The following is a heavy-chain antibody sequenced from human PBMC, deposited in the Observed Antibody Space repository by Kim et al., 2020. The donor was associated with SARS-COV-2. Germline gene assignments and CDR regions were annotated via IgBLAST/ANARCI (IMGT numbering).Heavy chain of an antibody. D-gene: IGHD3-10*01. J-gene: IGHJ4*02. CDR3: AKEGTSGTFPDY. V-gene: IGHV3-30*02. Sequence: YDVGSVKGRFTISGDNSKNTLFLHMFALGDEDTAVYYCAKEGTSGTFPDYWGQGTLVTVSS.